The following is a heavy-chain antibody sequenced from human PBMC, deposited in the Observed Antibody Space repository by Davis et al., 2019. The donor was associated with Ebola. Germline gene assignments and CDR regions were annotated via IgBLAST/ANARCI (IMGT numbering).Heavy chain of an antibody. Sequence: PSETLSLTCAVYGGSFSGYSWSWIRQPPGKGLEWIGEINHSGSTNYNPSLKSRVTISVDTSKNQFSLKLSSVTAADTAVYYCARVLPLGGWFDPWGQGTLVTVSS. CDR3: ARVLPLGGWFDP. CDR1: GGSFSGYS. D-gene: IGHD2-15*01. J-gene: IGHJ5*02. CDR2: INHSGST. V-gene: IGHV4-34*01.